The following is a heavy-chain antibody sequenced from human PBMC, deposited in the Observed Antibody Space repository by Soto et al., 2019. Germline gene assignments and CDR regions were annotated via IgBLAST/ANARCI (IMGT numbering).Heavy chain of an antibody. CDR2: IRSSGDNT. CDR3: SKLPVAWSSSFYY. Sequence: EVQLLESGGGLVEPGGSLTLSCAASGFTFSNYALSWVRQAPGKGLEWVSAIRSSGDNTYYADSVKGRFTISRDNSRSALHRQMNSLSADDTAVYYCSKLPVAWSSSFYYWGQGILVTVSS. J-gene: IGHJ4*02. V-gene: IGHV3-23*01. D-gene: IGHD3-3*01. CDR1: GFTFSNYA.